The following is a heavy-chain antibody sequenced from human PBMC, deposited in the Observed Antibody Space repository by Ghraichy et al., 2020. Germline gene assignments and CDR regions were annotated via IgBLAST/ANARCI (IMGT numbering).Heavy chain of an antibody. J-gene: IGHJ6*02. CDR3: ARMEYHDSWSGYSRYFNYGMDG. V-gene: IGHV3-48*03. Sequence: GGSLRLSCAASGFTFSSYEMKWVRQAPGKGLEWVSYISSSGSTIYYADSVKGRFTISRDNAKNSLYLQMNSLRAEDTAVYYCARMEYHDSWSGYSRYFNYGMDGWGQGTTVTVPS. CDR1: GFTFSSYE. D-gene: IGHD3-3*01. CDR2: ISSSGSTI.